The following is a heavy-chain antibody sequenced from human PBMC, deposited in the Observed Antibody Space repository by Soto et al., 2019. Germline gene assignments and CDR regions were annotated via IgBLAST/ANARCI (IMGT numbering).Heavy chain of an antibody. Sequence: ASVKVSRKDSVYTFTSYGIRRVRQAPGQGLEWMGWISAYNGNTNYAQKLQGRVTMTTDTSTSTAYMELRSLRSDDTAVYYCARDVSGKVLRYVDWLPALDYWGQGALVTVSS. J-gene: IGHJ4*02. CDR2: ISAYNGNT. CDR1: VYTFTSYG. CDR3: ARDVSGKVLRYVDWLPALDY. V-gene: IGHV1-18*01. D-gene: IGHD3-9*01.